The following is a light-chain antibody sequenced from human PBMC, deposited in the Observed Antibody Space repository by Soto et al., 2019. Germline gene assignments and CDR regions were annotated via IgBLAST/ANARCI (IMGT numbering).Light chain of an antibody. CDR2: GAS. J-gene: IGKJ1*01. CDR1: QSIRSN. CDR3: QQFNNWPWT. V-gene: IGKV3-15*01. Sequence: EIVMTQSPVTLTVSPGERATLYCRASQSIRSNLAWHQQKPGQAPSLLIYGASTRATGIPDRFSGSGSGTEFTLTISSLQSEDLAVYYCQQFNNWPWTFGQGTKVEI.